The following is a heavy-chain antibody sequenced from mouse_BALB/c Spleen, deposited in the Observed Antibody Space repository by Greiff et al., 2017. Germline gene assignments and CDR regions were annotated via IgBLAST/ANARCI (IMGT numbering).Heavy chain of an antibody. CDR1: GYSITSDYA. CDR2: ISYSGST. Sequence: EVQLVESGPGLVKPSQSLSLTCTVTGYSITSDYAWNWIRQFPGNKLEWMGYISYSGSTSYNPSLKSRISITRDTSKNQFFLQLNSVTTEDTATYYCAKTHSDAMDYWGQGTSVTVSS. J-gene: IGHJ4*01. CDR3: AKTHSDAMDY. V-gene: IGHV3-2*02.